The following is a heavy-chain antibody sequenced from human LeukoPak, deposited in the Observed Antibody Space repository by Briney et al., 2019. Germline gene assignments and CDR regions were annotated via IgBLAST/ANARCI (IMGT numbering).Heavy chain of an antibody. CDR1: GFTVSSNY. Sequence: GGSLRLSCAASGFTVSSNYMSWVRQVPGKGLEWVSVIYSGGSTYYADSVKGRFTISRDNSKNTLYLQMNSLRAEDTAVYYCARVLSGSYSAFDIWGQGTMVTVSS. J-gene: IGHJ3*02. V-gene: IGHV3-66*02. D-gene: IGHD1-26*01. CDR3: ARVLSGSYSAFDI. CDR2: IYSGGST.